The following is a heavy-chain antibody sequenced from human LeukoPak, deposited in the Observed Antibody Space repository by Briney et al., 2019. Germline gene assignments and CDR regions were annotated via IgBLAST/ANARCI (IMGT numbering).Heavy chain of an antibody. V-gene: IGHV3-74*01. Sequence: GGSLRLSCVGSGLTFRNYWMYWVRQGPGKGLVWISRINRDGSSTNYADSVKGRFTISRDNAKNTLYLQMNGLRAEDTAVYYCARRTSSSGWYGFDYWGQGTLVAVSS. CDR3: ARRTSSSGWYGFDY. J-gene: IGHJ4*02. CDR2: INRDGSST. CDR1: GLTFRNYW. D-gene: IGHD6-19*01.